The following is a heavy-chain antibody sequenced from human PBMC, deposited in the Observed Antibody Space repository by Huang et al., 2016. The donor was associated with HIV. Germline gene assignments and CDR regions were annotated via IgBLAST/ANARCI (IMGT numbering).Heavy chain of an antibody. CDR2: ISNDGSNN. D-gene: IGHD5-18*01. CDR3: ARAKDTWDAYDI. J-gene: IGHJ3*02. Sequence: QVQLVESGGGVVQPGRSLRLSCAAPGFPFNKHAMHWVRQAPGKGLDWVAVISNDGSNNYYADSVKGRFTISRDSSKSTLFLHMTSLRTEDTAVYYCARAKDTWDAYDIWGQGTMVIVSS. V-gene: IGHV3-30-3*01. CDR1: GFPFNKHA.